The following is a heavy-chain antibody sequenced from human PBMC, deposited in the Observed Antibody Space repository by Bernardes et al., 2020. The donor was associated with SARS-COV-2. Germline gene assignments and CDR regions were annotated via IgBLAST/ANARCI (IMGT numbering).Heavy chain of an antibody. J-gene: IGHJ3*02. Sequence: GGSLRLSCAASGFTFSNYWMSWVRQAPGKGLEWVANIKEDGSEKYKVDSVKGRFTISRDNAKNSLYLQMNSLRAEDTAVYYCARETYTDGGFDIWGQGTMVTVSS. CDR2: IKEDGSEK. CDR3: ARETYTDGGFDI. V-gene: IGHV3-7*01. D-gene: IGHD2-15*01. CDR1: GFTFSNYW.